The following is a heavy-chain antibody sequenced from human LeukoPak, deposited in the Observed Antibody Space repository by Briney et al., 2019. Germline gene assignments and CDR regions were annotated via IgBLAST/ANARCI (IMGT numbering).Heavy chain of an antibody. J-gene: IGHJ3*02. CDR1: GYTINGYY. Sequence: GASVKVSCKASGYTINGYYIHWVRQAPGQGLEWMGWINPNSGVTKYAQQFQGRVTMTWDTSVSTAYMELYRLTSDDTAMYYCARFGVVTNDAFDIWGQGTMVTISS. V-gene: IGHV1-2*02. CDR3: ARFGVVTNDAFDI. CDR2: INPNSGVT. D-gene: IGHD3-3*01.